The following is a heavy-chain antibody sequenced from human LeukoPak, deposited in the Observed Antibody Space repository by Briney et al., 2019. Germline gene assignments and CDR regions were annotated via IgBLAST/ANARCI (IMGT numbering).Heavy chain of an antibody. CDR3: AREAAAGTFADY. V-gene: IGHV1-2*02. Sequence: ASVKVSCKASGYTFTGYYMHWVRQAPGQGLEWMGWINPNSGGTNYAQKFQGRVTMTRVTSISTAYMELSRLRSDDTAVYYCAREAAAGTFADYWGQGTLVTVSS. CDR2: INPNSGGT. J-gene: IGHJ4*02. D-gene: IGHD6-13*01. CDR1: GYTFTGYY.